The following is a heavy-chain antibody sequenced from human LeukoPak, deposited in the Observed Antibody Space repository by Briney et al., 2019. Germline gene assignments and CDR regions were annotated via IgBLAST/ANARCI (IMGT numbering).Heavy chain of an antibody. J-gene: IGHJ4*02. CDR2: IYYSGST. D-gene: IGHD3-10*01. V-gene: IGHV4-61*08. CDR3: ATGSWYFDY. Sequence: SETLSLTCTVSGGSISSGDYYWSWIRQPPGKSLEWIGYIYYSGSTNYNPSLKSRVTISVDTSKNQFSLKLSSVTAADTAVYYCATGSWYFDYWGQGTLVTVSS. CDR1: GGSISSGDYY.